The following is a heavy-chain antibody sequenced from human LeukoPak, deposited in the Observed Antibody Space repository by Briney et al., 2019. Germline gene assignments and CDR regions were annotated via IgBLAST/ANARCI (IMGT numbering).Heavy chain of an antibody. J-gene: IGHJ5*02. Sequence: SVKVSCKASGGTFSSYAIRWVRQAPGQGLEWMGGIIPIFGTANYAQKFQGRVTITADESTSTAYMELSSLRSEDTAVYYCARFYGSGSYSSPFDPWGQGTLVTVSS. V-gene: IGHV1-69*13. CDR3: ARFYGSGSYSSPFDP. CDR2: IIPIFGTA. D-gene: IGHD3-10*01. CDR1: GGTFSSYA.